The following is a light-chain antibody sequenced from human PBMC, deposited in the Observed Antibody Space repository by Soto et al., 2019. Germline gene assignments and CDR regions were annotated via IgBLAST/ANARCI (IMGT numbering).Light chain of an antibody. Sequence: DIQMTQSPSTLSASVGDRVTITCRASQSISSWLAWHQQKPGKAPRLLIYKASNLESGVASRFSGSGSGTEFPLTITSLQPDDSPIYYCQQYNDNWTFGQGTEVEIK. J-gene: IGKJ1*01. CDR3: QQYNDNWT. V-gene: IGKV1-5*03. CDR1: QSISSW. CDR2: KAS.